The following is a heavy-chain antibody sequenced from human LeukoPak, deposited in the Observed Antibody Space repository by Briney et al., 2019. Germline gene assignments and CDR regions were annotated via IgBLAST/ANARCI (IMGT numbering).Heavy chain of an antibody. CDR3: ARGRPRDYYYGMDV. Sequence: PSETLSLTCNVSGASVSSGSYYWSWIRQPPGKGLEWIGYIYYSGSTNYNPSLKSRVTISVDTSKNQFSLRLSSVTAADTAVYYCARGRPRDYYYGMDVWGQGTTVTVSS. D-gene: IGHD6-25*01. J-gene: IGHJ6*02. V-gene: IGHV4-61*01. CDR2: IYYSGST. CDR1: GASVSSGSYY.